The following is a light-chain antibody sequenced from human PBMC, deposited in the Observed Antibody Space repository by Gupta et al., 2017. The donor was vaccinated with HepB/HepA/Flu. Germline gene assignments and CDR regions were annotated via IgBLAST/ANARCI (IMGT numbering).Light chain of an antibody. J-gene: IGKJ4*01. V-gene: IGKV1-9*01. CDR3: QQLNSYPIT. Sequence: DIQLTQPPSFLSASVGDRVTITCRASQGISRYLAWYQQKPGKATKLLIYAAYTLQSGVPSRVSGSGSGTEFTLTISSLQPEDFATYYCQQLNSYPITFGGGTKVEIK. CDR2: AAY. CDR1: QGISRY.